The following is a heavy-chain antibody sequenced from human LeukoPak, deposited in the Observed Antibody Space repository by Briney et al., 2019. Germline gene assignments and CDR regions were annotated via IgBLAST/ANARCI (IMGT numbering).Heavy chain of an antibody. CDR3: ARFHPITGTTADRNFDY. V-gene: IGHV4-4*02. CDR1: GGSISSSNW. CDR2: IYHSGST. J-gene: IGHJ4*02. Sequence: PSETLSLTCAVSGGSISSSNWWSWVRQPPGKGLEWIGEIYHSGSTNYNPSLKSRVTISVDKSKNQFSLKLSSVTAADTAVYYCARFHPITGTTADRNFDYWAREPWSPSPQ. D-gene: IGHD1-20*01.